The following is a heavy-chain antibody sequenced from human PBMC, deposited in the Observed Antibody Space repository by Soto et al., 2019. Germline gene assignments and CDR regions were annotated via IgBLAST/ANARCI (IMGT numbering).Heavy chain of an antibody. CDR3: AREGPNIVVVVAAYYGMDV. D-gene: IGHD2-15*01. Sequence: GGSLRLSCAASGFTFSSYSMNWVRQAPGKGLEWVSSISSSSSYIYYADSVKGRFTISRDNAKNSLYLQMNSLRAEDTAVYYCAREGPNIVVVVAAYYGMDVWGQGTTVTVSS. CDR2: ISSSSSYI. J-gene: IGHJ6*02. CDR1: GFTFSSYS. V-gene: IGHV3-21*01.